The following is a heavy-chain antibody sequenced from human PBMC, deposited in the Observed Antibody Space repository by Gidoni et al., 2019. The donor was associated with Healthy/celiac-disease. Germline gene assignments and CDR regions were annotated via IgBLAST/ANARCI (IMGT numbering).Heavy chain of an antibody. CDR3: ARRHYYGSGSYYNHGYYFDY. CDR2: IYPGDSDT. Sequence: EVQLVQSGAEVNKPGASLKISCKGSGYSFTSYWLGWVRQMPGKGLEWMGIIYPGDSDTRYSPSFQGQVTISADKSISTAYLQWSSLKASDTAMYYCARRHYYGSGSYYNHGYYFDYWGQGTLVTVSS. CDR1: GYSFTSYW. V-gene: IGHV5-51*01. J-gene: IGHJ4*02. D-gene: IGHD3-10*01.